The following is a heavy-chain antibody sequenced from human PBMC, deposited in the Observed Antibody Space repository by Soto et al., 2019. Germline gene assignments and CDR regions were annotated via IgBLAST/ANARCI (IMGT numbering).Heavy chain of an antibody. CDR2: ISRDGGTK. D-gene: IGHD2-8*02. CDR1: GFTVSSYG. J-gene: IGHJ4*02. CDR3: TGEVASGY. Sequence: QVQLVESGGGVVQPGRSLRLSCAASGFTVSSYGRHWFRQAPGKGLEWVAVISRDGGTKYYADSVKGRFTISKDNSRNTLFLEMNSLRGDDMAVYYCTGEVASGYWGQGTLVTVSS. V-gene: IGHV3-30*03.